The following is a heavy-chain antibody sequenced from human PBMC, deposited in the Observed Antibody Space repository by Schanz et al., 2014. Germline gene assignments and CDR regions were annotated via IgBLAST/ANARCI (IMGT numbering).Heavy chain of an antibody. J-gene: IGHJ4*02. CDR1: GFTFTNYA. Sequence: DVQLLESGGGLVQPGGSLRLSCAASGFTFTNYAMSWVRQAPGKGLEWVSLISDSGDTAYYADSVKGRFTISRDNFKGAIYLQMSSLRAEATAVYYCAKSLESCPGGRCSRGYFDYWGQGTLVTVSS. CDR3: AKSLESCPGGRCSRGYFDY. D-gene: IGHD2-8*02. CDR2: ISDSGDTA. V-gene: IGHV3-23*01.